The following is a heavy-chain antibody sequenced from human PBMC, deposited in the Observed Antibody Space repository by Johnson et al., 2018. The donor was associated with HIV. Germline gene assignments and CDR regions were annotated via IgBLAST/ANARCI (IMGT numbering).Heavy chain of an antibody. D-gene: IGHD5-12*01. CDR2: IWYDGSNK. J-gene: IGHJ3*02. CDR3: ALNSGYDSHGAFDI. V-gene: IGHV3-33*01. CDR1: GFTFSSYG. Sequence: QVQLVESGGGVVQPGRSLRLSCAASGFTFSSYGMHWVRQAPGKGLEWVAVIWYDGSNKYYADSVKGRFTISRDNSRNTLYLQMNSLRAEDTAVYYCALNSGYDSHGAFDIWGQGTMVTVSS.